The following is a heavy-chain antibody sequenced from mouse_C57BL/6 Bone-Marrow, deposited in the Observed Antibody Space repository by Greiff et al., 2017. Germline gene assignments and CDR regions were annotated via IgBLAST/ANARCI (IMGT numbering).Heavy chain of an antibody. CDR1: GFNIKNTY. J-gene: IGHJ1*03. CDR2: IDPANGNT. Sequence: EVQLQQSVAELVRPGASVKLSCTASGFNIKNTYMHWVKQRPEQGLEWIGRIDPANGNTKYAPKFQGKATITADTSSNTAYLQLSSLTSEDTAIYYCARRAYYSNYDWYFDVWGTGTTVTVSS. CDR3: ARRAYYSNYDWYFDV. D-gene: IGHD2-5*01. V-gene: IGHV14-3*01.